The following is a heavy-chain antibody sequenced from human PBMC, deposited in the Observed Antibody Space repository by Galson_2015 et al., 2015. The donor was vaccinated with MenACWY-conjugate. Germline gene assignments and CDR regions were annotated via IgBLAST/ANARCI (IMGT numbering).Heavy chain of an antibody. CDR1: GFTLSSYR. J-gene: IGHJ5*02. Sequence: SLRLSCAASGFTLSSYRMHWVRQSPGKGLECVALIWSDGNKKSYVDSVRGRFNISRDNSKNTLYLQMNNLRADDTAVYYCARDRGLEWLPSNWFDPWGQGTLVTASS. CDR2: IWSDGNKK. CDR3: ARDRGLEWLPSNWFDP. D-gene: IGHD3-3*01. V-gene: IGHV3-33*01.